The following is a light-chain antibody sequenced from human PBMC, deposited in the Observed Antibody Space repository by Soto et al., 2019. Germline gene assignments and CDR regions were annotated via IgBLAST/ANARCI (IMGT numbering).Light chain of an antibody. CDR3: QQYNNWIT. CDR1: QSVNRN. Sequence: EIVMTQSTATLSVSPGERATLSCRASQSVNRNLAWYQQKPGQAPRLLIHAVSTRATGIPARVSGSGSGTEFTLTISSLQSEDFAVYYCQQYNNWITFGQGTRLENK. J-gene: IGKJ5*01. CDR2: AVS. V-gene: IGKV3-15*01.